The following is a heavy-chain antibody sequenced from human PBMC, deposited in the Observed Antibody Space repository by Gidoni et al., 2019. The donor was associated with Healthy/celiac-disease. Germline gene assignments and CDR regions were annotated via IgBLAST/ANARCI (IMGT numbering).Heavy chain of an antibody. CDR2: IIPIFSTA. Sequence: QVQLVQSGAEVKKPGASVKVSCKVSGGPFSSYAISWVRQAPGQGLEWMGGIIPIFSTANYAQKFQGRVTITADESTSTAYMELSSLRSEDTAVYYCSFGVVIMGYYYYGMDVWGQGTTVTVSS. D-gene: IGHD3-3*01. CDR3: SFGVVIMGYYYYGMDV. CDR1: GGPFSSYA. V-gene: IGHV1-69*01. J-gene: IGHJ6*02.